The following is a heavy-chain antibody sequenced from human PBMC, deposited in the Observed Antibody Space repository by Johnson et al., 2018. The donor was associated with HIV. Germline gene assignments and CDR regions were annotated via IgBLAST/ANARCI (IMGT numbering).Heavy chain of an antibody. CDR2: IKQAGSEK. J-gene: IGHJ3*02. CDR3: ARGRGYSSSNDAFDI. CDR1: GFTFSSFW. D-gene: IGHD6-13*01. Sequence: VQLVESGGVVVQPGGSLRLSCAASGFTFSSFWMSWVRQAPGKGLEWVANIKQAGSEKYSVDSVKGRFTISRDNAKNSLYLQMNSLRAEDTAVYYCARGRGYSSSNDAFDIWGQGTMVTVSS. V-gene: IGHV3-7*02.